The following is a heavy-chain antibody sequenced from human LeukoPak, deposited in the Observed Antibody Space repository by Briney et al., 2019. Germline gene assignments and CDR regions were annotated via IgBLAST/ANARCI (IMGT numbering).Heavy chain of an antibody. CDR3: ARDGPDRVVAAVPVHYYYYGMDV. V-gene: IGHV1-18*01. D-gene: IGHD2-15*01. Sequence: ASVKVSCKASGYTFTSYGISWVRQAPGQGLEWMGWISAHNGNTNYAQKLQGRVTMTTDTSTSTAYMELRSLRSDDTAVYYCARDGPDRVVAAVPVHYYYYGMDVWGQGTTVTVSS. J-gene: IGHJ6*02. CDR2: ISAHNGNT. CDR1: GYTFTSYG.